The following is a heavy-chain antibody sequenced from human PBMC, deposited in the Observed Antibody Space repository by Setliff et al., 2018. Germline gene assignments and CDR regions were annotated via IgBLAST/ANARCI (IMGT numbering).Heavy chain of an antibody. J-gene: IGHJ4*02. CDR3: ARGRDFWSGYLVY. V-gene: IGHV4-38-2*01. CDR2: IYHSGRT. Sequence: SETLSLTCAVSGYSISSGYFWAWIRQPPGKGLEWIGSIYHSGRTYYNPSLKSRVTMSVDTSKNQFSLRLSSVTAADTAVYYCARGRDFWSGYLVYWGQGTLVTVSS. D-gene: IGHD3-3*01. CDR1: GYSISSGYF.